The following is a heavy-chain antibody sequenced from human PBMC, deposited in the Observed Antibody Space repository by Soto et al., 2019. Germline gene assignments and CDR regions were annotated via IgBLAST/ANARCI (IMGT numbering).Heavy chain of an antibody. D-gene: IGHD3-10*01. J-gene: IGHJ6*02. CDR1: GFTFWGYS. V-gene: IGHV3-23*01. Sequence: GGALGLSCAAPGFTFWGYSLSWVRPGPGEGVGWVSAISGSGGSTYYADSVKGRFTISRDNSKNTLYLQVSSLRAEDTAVYYCAKADDQAGYYYGSGYFYDMDVWGQGTTVTVSS. CDR3: AKADDQAGYYYGSGYFYDMDV. CDR2: ISGSGGST.